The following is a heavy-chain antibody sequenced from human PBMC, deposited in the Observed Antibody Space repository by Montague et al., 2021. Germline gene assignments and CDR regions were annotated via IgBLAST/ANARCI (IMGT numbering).Heavy chain of an antibody. V-gene: IGHV4-59*01. J-gene: IGHJ5*02. CDR1: GGSISTYH. D-gene: IGHD3-10*01. Sequence: SETLSLTCTVSGGSISTYHWIWLRQPPGKGLEWIGETHYYGNTNYNYNPSLKSRVTISVDKSNNQFSLKLSSVTAADTAVYYCARDRAHTYGRVFHPWGQGTMVTVSS. CDR3: ARDRAHTYGRVFHP. CDR2: THYYGNT.